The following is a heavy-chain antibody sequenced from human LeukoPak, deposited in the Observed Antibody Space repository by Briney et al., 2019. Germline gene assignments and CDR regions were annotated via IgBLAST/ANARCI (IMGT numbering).Heavy chain of an antibody. CDR3: ARDPYSGNYGAYYYYYMDV. Sequence: GGSLRLSCAASGFTFSSYWMHWVRQAPGKGLVWVSRINSDGSSTSYADSVKGRFTISRDNAKNTLYLQMDSLRVEDTAEYYCARDPYSGNYGAYYYYYMDVWGKGTTVTVSS. J-gene: IGHJ6*03. CDR2: INSDGSST. D-gene: IGHD1-26*01. V-gene: IGHV3-74*01. CDR1: GFTFSSYW.